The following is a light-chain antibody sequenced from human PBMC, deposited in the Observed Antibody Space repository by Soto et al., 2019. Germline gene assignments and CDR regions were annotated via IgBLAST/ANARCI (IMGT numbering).Light chain of an antibody. CDR2: GNS. CDR1: SSNIGAGYD. Sequence: QSVLTHPPSVSGDPGQRVTISCTGRSSNIGAGYDVHWYQQLPGTAPKLLIYGNSNRPSGVPDRFSGSKSGTSASLAITGLQAEDEADYYCQSYDSSLSGLVFGGGTKVTVL. CDR3: QSYDSSLSGLV. J-gene: IGLJ2*01. V-gene: IGLV1-40*01.